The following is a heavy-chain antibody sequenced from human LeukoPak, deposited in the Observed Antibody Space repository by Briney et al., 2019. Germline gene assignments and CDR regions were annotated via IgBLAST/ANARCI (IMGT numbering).Heavy chain of an antibody. D-gene: IGHD1-26*01. CDR3: ARSEWELGAFDI. J-gene: IGHJ3*02. CDR1: GGPISSGDYY. Sequence: SETLSLTCTVSGGPISSGDYYWSWIRQPPGKGLEWIVYIYYSGSTYYNPSLKSRVTISVDTSKNQFSLKLSSVTAADTAVYYCARSEWELGAFDIWGQGTMVTVSS. V-gene: IGHV4-30-4*08. CDR2: IYYSGST.